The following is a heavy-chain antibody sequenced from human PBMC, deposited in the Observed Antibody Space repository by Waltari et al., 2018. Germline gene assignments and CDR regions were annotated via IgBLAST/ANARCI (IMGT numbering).Heavy chain of an antibody. D-gene: IGHD5-18*01. CDR1: GYSFIAYA. V-gene: IGHV1-3*01. Sequence: QVQFVQSGAEVKKPGASVKVSCKASGYSFIAYAMHWVRQAPGQRPEWMGWINVGNGNTKYSQNFQGRVTITSDISASPAYLEVSSLRSEDTALYYCARGHRLPFFDFWGKGTLVTVSS. CDR2: INVGNGNT. J-gene: IGHJ4*02. CDR3: ARGHRLPFFDF.